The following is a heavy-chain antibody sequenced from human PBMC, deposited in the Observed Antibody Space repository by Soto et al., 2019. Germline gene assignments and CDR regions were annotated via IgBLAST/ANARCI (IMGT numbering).Heavy chain of an antibody. CDR3: ARDKGRAGYFDY. CDR2: IYYSGST. CDR1: GGSVSSGSNY. Sequence: SETLSLTCTVSGGSVSSGSNYWSWIRQPPGKGLEWIGYIYYSGSTYYNPSLESRLTMSIDTSKNQFSLKLSSVTPADTAVYYCARDKGRAGYFDYWGQGTLVTVSS. V-gene: IGHV4-61*01. D-gene: IGHD3-10*01. J-gene: IGHJ4*02.